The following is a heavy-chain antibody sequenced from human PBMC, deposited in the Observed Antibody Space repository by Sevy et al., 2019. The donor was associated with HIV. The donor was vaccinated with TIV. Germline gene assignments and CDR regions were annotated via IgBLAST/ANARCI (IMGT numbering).Heavy chain of an antibody. CDR1: GFTFSSYA. D-gene: IGHD4-17*01. CDR2: ISYDGTNK. Sequence: AGSLRLSCAASGFTFSSYAMHWVRQAPGKGLEWVAVISYDGTNKYYADSVKGRFTISRDNSKKILYVQMNSLRGEDTAVYYCARDQHDYAGNVRTGWFDPWGQGTLVTVSS. J-gene: IGHJ5*02. V-gene: IGHV3-30-3*01. CDR3: ARDQHDYAGNVRTGWFDP.